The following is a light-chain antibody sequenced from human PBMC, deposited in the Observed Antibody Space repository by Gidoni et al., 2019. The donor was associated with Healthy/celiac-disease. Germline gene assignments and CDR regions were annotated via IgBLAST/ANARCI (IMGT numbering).Light chain of an antibody. CDR3: QQYNNWPPLT. V-gene: IGKV3-15*01. Sequence: EIVMTKPPATLSVSPGERATLSCRASQSVSSTLAWYQQKPGQAPRLLIYGASTRATGIPARCSGSGSGTEFTLTISSLQSEDFAVYYCQQYNNWPPLTFGGGTKVEIK. J-gene: IGKJ4*01. CDR1: QSVSST. CDR2: GAS.